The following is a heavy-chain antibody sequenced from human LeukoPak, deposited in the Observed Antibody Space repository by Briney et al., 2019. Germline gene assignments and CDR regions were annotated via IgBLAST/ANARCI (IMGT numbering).Heavy chain of an antibody. CDR3: ASSGGWVTAYWYFEV. J-gene: IGHJ2*01. V-gene: IGHV4-59*01. Sequence: SETLSLSCTASGGPISSYYWSWVRQTPGKGVEWVGYTHHSGDNNYNASLKSRVTISQDMSKNRFSLRLSSVTAADTAVYYCASSGGWVTAYWYFEVWGRGTLVTVSS. CDR1: GGPISSYY. CDR2: THHSGDN. D-gene: IGHD2-21*02.